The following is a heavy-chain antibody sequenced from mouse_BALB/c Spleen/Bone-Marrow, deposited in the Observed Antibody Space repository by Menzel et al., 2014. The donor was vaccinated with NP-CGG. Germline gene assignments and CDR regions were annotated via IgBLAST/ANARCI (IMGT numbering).Heavy chain of an antibody. V-gene: IGHV5-6*01. CDR2: ISNGGIYT. CDR3: VRPYDYGTWFAY. Sequence: EAKVVESRGDLVKPGGSLKLSCAASGFTFSTYGMSWVRQTPDKRLEWVAAISNGGIYTYYPDTVKGRFTISRDNAKNTLYLQMSSLKSEDTAMYYCVRPYDYGTWFAYWGQGTLVTVSA. D-gene: IGHD2-4*01. J-gene: IGHJ3*01. CDR1: GFTFSTYG.